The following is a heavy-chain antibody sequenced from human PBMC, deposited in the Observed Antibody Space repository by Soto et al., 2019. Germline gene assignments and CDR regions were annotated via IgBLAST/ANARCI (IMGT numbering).Heavy chain of an antibody. V-gene: IGHV3-23*01. D-gene: IGHD3-9*01. Sequence: PGGSLRLSCAVSGFSFSNSAVTWVRQAPGKGLEWVSGISGSGDITYNTDSVKGRFAISRDTSKNVVYLQMRSLRAEDTAVYYCAKVPQWVLRYHDWFFDYWGQGTLVTVSS. J-gene: IGHJ4*02. CDR2: ISGSGDIT. CDR1: GFSFSNSA. CDR3: AKVPQWVLRYHDWFFDY.